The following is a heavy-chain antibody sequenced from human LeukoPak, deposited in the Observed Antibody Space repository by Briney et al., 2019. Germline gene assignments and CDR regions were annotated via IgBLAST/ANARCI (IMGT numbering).Heavy chain of an antibody. CDR3: AKTYYYDSSGYSERAQTLYYSDY. J-gene: IGHJ4*02. CDR1: GFTFSSYA. CDR2: ICGSGGST. Sequence: GGSLGLSCAASGFTFSSYAMSWVRQAPGKGLEWVAAICGSGGSTYYADSVKGRFTISRDNSKNTLYLQMNSLRAEDTAVYYCAKTYYYDSSGYSERAQTLYYSDYWGQGTLVTVSS. D-gene: IGHD3-22*01. V-gene: IGHV3-23*01.